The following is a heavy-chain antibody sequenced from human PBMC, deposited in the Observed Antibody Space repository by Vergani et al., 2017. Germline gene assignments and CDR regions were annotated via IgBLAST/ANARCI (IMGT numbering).Heavy chain of an antibody. CDR1: GGSFSGYY. D-gene: IGHD3-10*01. Sequence: QVQLQQWGAGLLKPSETLSLTCAVYGGSFSGYYWSWIRQPPGKGLEWIGEINHSGSTNYNQSLKSRVTISVDTSKNQFSLKLSSVTAADTAVYYCASAVLFSGSGSYYNVRVRYYFDYWGQGTLVTVSS. V-gene: IGHV4-34*01. CDR2: INHSGST. J-gene: IGHJ4*02. CDR3: ASAVLFSGSGSYYNVRVRYYFDY.